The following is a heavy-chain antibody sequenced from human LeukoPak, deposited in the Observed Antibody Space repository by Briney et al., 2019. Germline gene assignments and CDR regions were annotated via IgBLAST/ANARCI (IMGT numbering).Heavy chain of an antibody. J-gene: IGHJ4*02. Sequence: ASVKVSCKTSGYSLTAYYMHWVRQAPGQGLEWMGWINPNSGDTNYAQEFQGRVTMTRDTSISTAYMDLNRLTSDDTAVYYCAREGYSSSWRGYYFDSWGQGTLVTVSS. D-gene: IGHD6-13*01. CDR1: GYSLTAYY. V-gene: IGHV1-2*02. CDR3: AREGYSSSWRGYYFDS. CDR2: INPNSGDT.